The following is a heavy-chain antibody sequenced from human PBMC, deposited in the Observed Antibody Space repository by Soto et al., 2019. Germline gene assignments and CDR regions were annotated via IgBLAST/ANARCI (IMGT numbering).Heavy chain of an antibody. V-gene: IGHV3-13*01. Sequence: PGGSLRLSCAASGFTFSSYDMHWVRQATGKGLEWVSAIGTAGDTYYPGSVKGRFTISRENAKNSLYLQMNSLRAEDTAVYYCARDGLNYYYYAMDVWGQGTTVTVS. CDR1: GFTFSSYD. CDR2: IGTAGDT. CDR3: ARDGLNYYYYAMDV. D-gene: IGHD3-22*01. J-gene: IGHJ6*02.